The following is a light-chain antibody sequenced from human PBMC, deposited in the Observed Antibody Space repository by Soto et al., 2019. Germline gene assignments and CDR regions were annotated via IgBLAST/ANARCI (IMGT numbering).Light chain of an antibody. Sequence: QSVLTQPPSASGTPGQRVTISCSGSSSNIGSNYVYWYQQLPGTAPKLLIYRNTQRPSGVPDRFSGSKSGTSASLAISGLRSEDEADYYCAAWDDSLSGPLFGGGTKLTVL. CDR3: AAWDDSLSGPL. J-gene: IGLJ2*01. CDR1: SSNIGSNY. CDR2: RNT. V-gene: IGLV1-47*01.